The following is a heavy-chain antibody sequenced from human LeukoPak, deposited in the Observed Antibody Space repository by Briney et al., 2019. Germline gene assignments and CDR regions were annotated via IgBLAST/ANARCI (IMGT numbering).Heavy chain of an antibody. Sequence: SETLSLTCAVYGGSFSGYYWSWIRQPPGKGLEWIGEINHSGSTNYNPSLKSRVTISVDTSKNQFSLKLSSVTAADTAVYYCASSRRYCSSTSCYLGPGTYYYGMDVWGQGTTVTVSS. CDR3: ASSRRYCSSTSCYLGPGTYYYGMDV. J-gene: IGHJ6*02. V-gene: IGHV4-34*01. CDR1: GGSFSGYY. D-gene: IGHD2-2*01. CDR2: INHSGST.